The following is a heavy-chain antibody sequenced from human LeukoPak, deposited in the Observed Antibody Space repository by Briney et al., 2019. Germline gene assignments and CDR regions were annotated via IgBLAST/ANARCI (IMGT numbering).Heavy chain of an antibody. CDR1: RFTFSSYS. V-gene: IGHV3-21*01. CDR2: ISSSSSYI. Sequence: GGSLRLSCAASRFTFSSYSMNWVRQAPGKGLEWVSSISSSSSYIYYADSVKGRFTISRDNAKNSLYLQMNCLRAEDTAVYYCASPGGYSYGPDAFDIWGQGTMVTVSS. J-gene: IGHJ3*02. CDR3: ASPGGYSYGPDAFDI. D-gene: IGHD5-18*01.